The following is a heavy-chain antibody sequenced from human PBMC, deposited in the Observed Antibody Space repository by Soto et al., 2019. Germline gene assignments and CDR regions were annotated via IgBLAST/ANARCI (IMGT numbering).Heavy chain of an antibody. CDR2: IKQDGSEK. CDR1: GFTFSRYW. V-gene: IGHV3-7*01. D-gene: IGHD6-19*01. J-gene: IGHJ3*02. CDR3: ARDLDSSGWYGAFDI. Sequence: GGSLRLSCAASGFTFSRYWMSWVRQAPGKGLEWVANIKQDGSEKYYVDSVKGRFTISRDNAKNSLYLQMNSLRAEDTAVYYCARDLDSSGWYGAFDIWGQGTMVTVSS.